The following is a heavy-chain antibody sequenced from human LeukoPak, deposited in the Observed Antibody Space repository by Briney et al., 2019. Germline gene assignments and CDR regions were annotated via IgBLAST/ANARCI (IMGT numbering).Heavy chain of an antibody. CDR2: ISGSGGST. V-gene: IGHV3-23*01. CDR3: AKPQYSRNFDY. D-gene: IGHD6-13*01. Sequence: GGSLRLSCAASGFTFSSYAMSWVRQAPPKGLEWVSAISGSGGSTYYADSVKGRFTISRDNSKNTLYLQMNGLRAEDTAVYYCAKPQYSRNFDYWGQGTLVTVSS. J-gene: IGHJ4*02. CDR1: GFTFSSYA.